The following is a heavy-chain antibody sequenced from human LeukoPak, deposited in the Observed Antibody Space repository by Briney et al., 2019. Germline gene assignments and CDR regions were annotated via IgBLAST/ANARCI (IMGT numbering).Heavy chain of an antibody. Sequence: ASVKVSCKASGYTFTSYYMRWVRQAPGQGLEWMGIINPSGGSTSYAQKFQGRVTMTRDTSTSTVYMELSSLRSEDTAVYYCARETLRFTRFDPWGQGTLVTVSS. D-gene: IGHD4-17*01. V-gene: IGHV1-46*01. J-gene: IGHJ5*02. CDR2: INPSGGST. CDR3: ARETLRFTRFDP. CDR1: GYTFTSYY.